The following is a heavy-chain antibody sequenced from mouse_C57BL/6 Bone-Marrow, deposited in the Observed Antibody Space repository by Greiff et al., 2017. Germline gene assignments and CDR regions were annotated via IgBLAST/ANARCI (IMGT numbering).Heavy chain of an antibody. J-gene: IGHJ2*01. CDR1: GYSITSGYY. CDR2: RSYDGSN. V-gene: IGHV3-6*01. Sequence: EVQLQQSGPGLVKPSQSLSLSCSVTGYSITSGYYWNWIRQFPGNQLEWMGYRSYDGSNKYNPSLKNRISITRDTSKNQFFLTLNSVTTEDTATYYCAKGFYGNFGYRGQCATLSVSS. D-gene: IGHD2-1*01. CDR3: AKGFYGNFGY.